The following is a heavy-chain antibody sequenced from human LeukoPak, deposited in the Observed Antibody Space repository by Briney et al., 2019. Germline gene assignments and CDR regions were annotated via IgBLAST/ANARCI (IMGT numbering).Heavy chain of an antibody. CDR2: INHSGST. D-gene: IGHD3-16*01. CDR3: ARARLRLPLLGAFDI. V-gene: IGHV4-34*01. CDR1: GGSFSGYY. Sequence: ASETLSLTCAVYGGSFSGYYWSWIRQPPGKGLEWIGEINHSGSTNYNPSLKSRVTISVDTSKNQFSLKLSSVTAADTAVYYCARARLRLPLLGAFDIWGQGTMVTVSS. J-gene: IGHJ3*02.